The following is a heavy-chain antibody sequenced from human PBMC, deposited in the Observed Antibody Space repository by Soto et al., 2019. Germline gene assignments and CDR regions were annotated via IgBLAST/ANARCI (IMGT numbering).Heavy chain of an antibody. Sequence: SETLSLTCTVSGGSISSYYWSWIRQPQGRDWSGLGISITVGAPTTTPPFKSRVTISVDTSKSQFSLSLNSVTAADTAIYYCARDLWGYCGTGCYPLDVWGQGTTVTVSS. J-gene: IGHJ6*02. CDR2: SITVGAP. V-gene: IGHV4-59*01. CDR1: GGSISSYY. CDR3: ARDLWGYCGTGCYPLDV. D-gene: IGHD2-21*02.